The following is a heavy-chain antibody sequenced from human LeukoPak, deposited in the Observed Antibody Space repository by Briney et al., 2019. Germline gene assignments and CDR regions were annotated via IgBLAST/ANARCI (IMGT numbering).Heavy chain of an antibody. Sequence: GGSLRLSCAASGFTFSDYYMSWIRQAPGKGLEWVSYISSSGSTIYYADSVKGRFTISRDNAKNSLYLQMNSLRAEGTAVYYCARGRIAAALDAFDIWGQGTVVTVSS. CDR3: ARGRIAAALDAFDI. V-gene: IGHV3-11*01. J-gene: IGHJ3*02. CDR1: GFTFSDYY. D-gene: IGHD6-13*01. CDR2: ISSSGSTI.